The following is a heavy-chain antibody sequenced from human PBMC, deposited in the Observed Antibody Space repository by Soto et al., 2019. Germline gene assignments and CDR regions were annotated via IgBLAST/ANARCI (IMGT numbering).Heavy chain of an antibody. V-gene: IGHV4-59*01. CDR1: GGSISSYY. D-gene: IGHD5-12*01. Sequence: PSETLSLTCTVSGGSISSYYWSWIRQPPGKGLEWIGYIYYSGSTNYNPSLKSRVTISVDTSKNQFSLQLSSVTAADTAVYYCARGDIARWFDPWGQGTLVTVSS. CDR3: ARGDIARWFDP. CDR2: IYYSGST. J-gene: IGHJ5*02.